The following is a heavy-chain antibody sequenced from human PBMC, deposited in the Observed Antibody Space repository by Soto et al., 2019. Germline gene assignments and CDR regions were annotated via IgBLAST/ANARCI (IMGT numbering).Heavy chain of an antibody. Sequence: EVQLLESGGALAQPGGSLRLSCAASGFTFSSFAMTWVRQAPGKGLEWVSSISGGGTTYYADSVKGRSTISRDNSKNTVYLQINSLRAEDTALYYCAKDLKYSSRTCAFDIWGQGTMVTVSS. D-gene: IGHD6-13*01. CDR1: GFTFSSFA. J-gene: IGHJ3*02. CDR3: AKDLKYSSRTCAFDI. V-gene: IGHV3-23*01. CDR2: ISGGGTT.